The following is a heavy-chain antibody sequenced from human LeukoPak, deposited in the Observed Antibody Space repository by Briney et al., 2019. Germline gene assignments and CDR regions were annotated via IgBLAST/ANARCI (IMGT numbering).Heavy chain of an antibody. J-gene: IGHJ6*02. V-gene: IGHV1-69*13. Sequence: LVKVSCKASGGTFSSYAISWVRQAPGQGLEWMGGIIPIFGTANYAQKFQGRVTITADESTSTAYMELSSLRSEDTAVYYCARDRLATISDYYYYGMDVWGQGTTVTVSS. CDR2: IIPIFGTA. CDR1: GGTFSSYA. D-gene: IGHD5-24*01. CDR3: ARDRLATISDYYYYGMDV.